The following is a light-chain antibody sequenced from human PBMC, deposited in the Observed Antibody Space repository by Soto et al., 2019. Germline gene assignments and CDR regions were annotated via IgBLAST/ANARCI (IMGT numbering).Light chain of an antibody. CDR1: QSISSY. J-gene: IGKJ2*01. CDR3: HQTFSPSYT. CDR2: DAS. Sequence: DIQMTQSPSSLSASVGDRVTITCRASQSISSYLNWYQQSAGKAPKLLIYDASRLQSGVPSRFSGSRSGTDFTLTISSLQPEDSATYYCHQTFSPSYTFGQGTKLEIK. V-gene: IGKV1-39*01.